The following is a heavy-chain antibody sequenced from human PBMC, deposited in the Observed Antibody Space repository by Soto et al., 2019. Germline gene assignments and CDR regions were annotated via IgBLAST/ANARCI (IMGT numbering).Heavy chain of an antibody. D-gene: IGHD4-17*01. CDR3: ARGAATVTPGWFDP. V-gene: IGHV4-38-2*02. CDR1: GGYISSGYY. Sequence: KPSETLSLTCTVSGGYISSGYYWGWIRQTPGKGLEWIASIYHSGSTYYNLSLKSRVTISVDTSKNQFSLKLTSVTAADTAVYYCARGAATVTPGWFDPWGQGIMVTVSS. J-gene: IGHJ5*02. CDR2: IYHSGST.